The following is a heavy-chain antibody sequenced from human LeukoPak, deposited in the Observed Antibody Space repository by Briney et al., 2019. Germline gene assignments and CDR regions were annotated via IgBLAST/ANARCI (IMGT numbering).Heavy chain of an antibody. J-gene: IGHJ4*02. CDR1: GGSISSYY. CDR2: IYYSGST. Sequence: SETLSLTCTVSGGSISSYYWSWIRQPPGKGLEWIGYIYYSGSTNYNPSLKSRVTISVDTSKNQFSLKLSSVTAADTAVYYCARHGYSGYEYVGWIFDYWGQGTLVTVSS. CDR3: ARHGYSGYEYVGWIFDY. V-gene: IGHV4-59*08. D-gene: IGHD5-12*01.